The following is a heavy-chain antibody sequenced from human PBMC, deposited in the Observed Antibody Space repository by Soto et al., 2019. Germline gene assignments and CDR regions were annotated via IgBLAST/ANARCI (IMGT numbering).Heavy chain of an antibody. Sequence: SGPTLVNPTQTLTLTCTFSGFSLSTSGVGVGWIRQPPGKALEWLALIYWNDDKRYSPSLESRLTITKDTSKDQVVLTMTNMDPVDTATYYCAHRRGYSGYVLDWGQGTLVTVSS. D-gene: IGHD5-12*01. V-gene: IGHV2-5*01. CDR3: AHRRGYSGYVLD. CDR2: IYWNDDK. CDR1: GFSLSTSGVG. J-gene: IGHJ4*02.